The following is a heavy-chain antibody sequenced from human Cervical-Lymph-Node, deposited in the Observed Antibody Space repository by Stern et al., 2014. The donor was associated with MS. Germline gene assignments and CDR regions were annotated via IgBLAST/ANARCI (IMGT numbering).Heavy chain of an antibody. V-gene: IGHV1-69*01. D-gene: IGHD4-23*01. CDR2: IVPIFEKS. CDR1: GATFSTNG. J-gene: IGHJ5*02. CDR3: AREHHGGNFAA. Sequence: QMQLVQSGAEVKKPGSSVKVSCKVSGATFSTNGISWVRQGPGQGLEWMGAIVPIFEKSNYAKKFRGRVSITADESTNTAYMELTSLTSEDTGVYYCAREHHGGNFAAWGQGTLVTVSS.